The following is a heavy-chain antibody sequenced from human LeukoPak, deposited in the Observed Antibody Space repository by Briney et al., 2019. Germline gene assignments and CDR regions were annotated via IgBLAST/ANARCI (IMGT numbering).Heavy chain of an antibody. J-gene: IGHJ4*02. V-gene: IGHV4-34*01. CDR1: GGSFSGYY. D-gene: IGHD6-6*01. CDR3: ARMYSSSFDY. Sequence: SETLSLTCTVYGGSFSGYYWSWIRQPPGKGLEWIGEINHSGSTNYNPSLKSRVTISVDTSKNQFSLKLSSVTAADTAVYYCARMYSSSFDYWGQGTLVTVSS. CDR2: INHSGST.